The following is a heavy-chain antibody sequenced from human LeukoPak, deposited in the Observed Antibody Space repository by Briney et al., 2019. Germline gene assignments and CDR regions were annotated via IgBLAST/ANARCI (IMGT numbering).Heavy chain of an antibody. V-gene: IGHV3-30*03. CDR3: ARDPSPSLPYFDY. CDR1: GFIFSSYS. Sequence: GRSLRLSCAAAGFIFSSYSMHWVRQAPGKGLEWVAVISYDGSNKYYPDPVRGRFTISRDNSKNTLYLQMNSLRAEDTAVYYCARDPSPSLPYFDYWGQGTLVTVSS. J-gene: IGHJ4*02. CDR2: ISYDGSNK.